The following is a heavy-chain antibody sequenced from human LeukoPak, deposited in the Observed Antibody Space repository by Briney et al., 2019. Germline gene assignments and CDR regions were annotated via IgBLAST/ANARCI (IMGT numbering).Heavy chain of an antibody. D-gene: IGHD3-9*01. CDR3: ARESGRVRYYDILTGFDY. CDR2: INPNSGGT. J-gene: IGHJ4*02. CDR1: GYTFTGYY. V-gene: IGHV1-2*02. Sequence: GASVKVSCKASGYTFTGYYMHWVRQAPGQGLEWMGWINPNSGGTNYAQKFQGRVTMTRDTSISTAYMELSRLRSDDTAVYYCARESGRVRYYDILTGFDYWGQGTLVTVSS.